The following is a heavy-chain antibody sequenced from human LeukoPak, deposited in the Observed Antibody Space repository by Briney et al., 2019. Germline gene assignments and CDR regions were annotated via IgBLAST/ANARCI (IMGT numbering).Heavy chain of an antibody. CDR3: ARDSYDSSGYYPAF. J-gene: IGHJ4*02. D-gene: IGHD3-22*01. CDR2: INHSGST. Sequence: PSETLSLTCAVYGGSFSGYYWSWIRQPPGKGLEWIGEINHSGSTNYNPSLKSRVTISVDTSKNQFSLKLSSVTAADTAVYYCARDSYDSSGYYPAFWGQGTLVTVSS. V-gene: IGHV4-34*01. CDR1: GGSFSGYY.